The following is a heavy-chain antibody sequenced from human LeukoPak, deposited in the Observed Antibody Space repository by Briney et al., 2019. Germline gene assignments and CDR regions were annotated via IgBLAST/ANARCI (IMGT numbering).Heavy chain of an antibody. J-gene: IGHJ5*02. Sequence: GGSLRLSCAASGFTFSSAWMTWVRQTPGKGLEWVGRIKSEADGGTTDYAAPVKDRFTISRDDAINTLYLQMNSLKTEDTAVYYCVKSSGASTGQSPSFDPWGQGALVTVSS. CDR1: GFTFSSAW. CDR2: IKSEADGGTT. V-gene: IGHV3-15*01. CDR3: VKSSGASTGQSPSFDP. D-gene: IGHD3-10*01.